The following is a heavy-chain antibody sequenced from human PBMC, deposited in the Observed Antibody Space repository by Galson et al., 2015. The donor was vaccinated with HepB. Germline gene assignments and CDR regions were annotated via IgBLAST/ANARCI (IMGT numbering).Heavy chain of an antibody. V-gene: IGHV4-34*01. CDR1: GGSFNDFY. D-gene: IGHD4-17*01. CDR3: ARVPTVTTFSLGALDY. J-gene: IGHJ4*02. Sequence: ETLSLTCAVYGGSFNDFYWSWIRQPPGKGLEWIGGINHSGSITNYNPSLKSRVTISVDTSKNQFSLKLTAVTAADAAGYCCARVPTVTTFSLGALDYWGQGTLVTVSS. CDR2: INHSGSIT.